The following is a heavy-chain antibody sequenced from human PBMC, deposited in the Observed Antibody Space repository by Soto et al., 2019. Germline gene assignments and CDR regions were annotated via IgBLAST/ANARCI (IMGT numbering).Heavy chain of an antibody. V-gene: IGHV4-30-4*01. D-gene: IGHD3-10*01. J-gene: IGHJ6*02. CDR2: IYYSGST. Sequence: PSETLSLTCTVAGGSISSGDYYWSWIRQPPGKGLEWIGYIYYSGSTYYNPSLKSRLTISVDTSKNQFSLKLSSVTAADTAVYNCARVSYFYGSGSQMDVWGQGTTVTVS. CDR3: ARVSYFYGSGSQMDV. CDR1: GGSISSGDYY.